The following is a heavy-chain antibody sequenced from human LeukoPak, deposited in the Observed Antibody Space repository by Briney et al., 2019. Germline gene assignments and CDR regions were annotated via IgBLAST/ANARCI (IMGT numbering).Heavy chain of an antibody. D-gene: IGHD6-19*01. V-gene: IGHV1-2*02. CDR3: ARARQWLVVTKQLDAFDI. Sequence: ASVKVSCKASGYTFTGYYVHWVRQAPGQGLEWMGWINPNSGGTNYAQKFQGRVTMTRDTSISTVYMELSRLRSDDTAVYYCARARQWLVVTKQLDAFDIWGQGTMVTVSS. CDR1: GYTFTGYY. J-gene: IGHJ3*02. CDR2: INPNSGGT.